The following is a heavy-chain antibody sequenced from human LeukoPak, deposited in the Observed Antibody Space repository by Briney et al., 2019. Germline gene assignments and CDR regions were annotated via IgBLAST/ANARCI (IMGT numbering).Heavy chain of an antibody. Sequence: PGGSLRLSCAAPGFTFSGSAMHWVRQASGKGLEWVGRIRSKANSYATAYAASVKGRFTISRDDSKNTAYLQMNSLKTEDTAVYYCARASHDYGDYSHFDYWGQGTLVTVSS. D-gene: IGHD4-17*01. CDR2: IRSKANSYAT. CDR1: GFTFSGSA. J-gene: IGHJ4*02. V-gene: IGHV3-73*01. CDR3: ARASHDYGDYSHFDY.